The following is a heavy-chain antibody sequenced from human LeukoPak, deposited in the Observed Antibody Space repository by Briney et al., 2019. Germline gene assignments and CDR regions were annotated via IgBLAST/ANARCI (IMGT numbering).Heavy chain of an antibody. V-gene: IGHV4-38-2*02. CDR2: IYHSGST. J-gene: IGHJ4*02. D-gene: IGHD3-22*01. Sequence: PSETLSLTCTVSGYSISSGYYWGWIRQPPGKGLEWIGSIYHSGSTYYNPSLKSRVTISVDTSKNQFSLKLSSVTAADTAVYYCARDSSGYYRLDYWGQGTLVTVSS. CDR3: ARDSSGYYRLDY. CDR1: GYSISSGYY.